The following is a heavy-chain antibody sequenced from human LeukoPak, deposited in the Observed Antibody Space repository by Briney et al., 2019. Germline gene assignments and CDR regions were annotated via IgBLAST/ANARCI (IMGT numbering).Heavy chain of an antibody. V-gene: IGHV4-4*07. Sequence: PSETLSLTCTVSGGSISTYYWSWIRQPAGEGLEWIGHIYSSGSTHYNPSLNSRVTMSVDTSKNQFSLNLSSVTAADTAVYYCARHLSRGYDFFDYWGQGTLVTVSS. D-gene: IGHD5-12*01. J-gene: IGHJ4*02. CDR3: ARHLSRGYDFFDY. CDR2: IYSSGST. CDR1: GGSISTYY.